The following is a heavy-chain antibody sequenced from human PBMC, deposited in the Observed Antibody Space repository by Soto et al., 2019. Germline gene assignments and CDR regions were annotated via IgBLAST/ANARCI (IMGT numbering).Heavy chain of an antibody. CDR2: INNDGSIT. V-gene: IGHV3-74*01. CDR1: GFTFSTHW. Sequence: EVQLVESGGGLVQPGGSLRLSCAASGFTFSTHWMHWVRQAPGKGLVWVSRINNDGSITNYADSVKGRFTMSRDNAKNTVYLQMNSLRAEDTAVYYCVRAEYGSVHYWGQGAPVTVSS. CDR3: VRAEYGSVHY. D-gene: IGHD3-10*01. J-gene: IGHJ4*02.